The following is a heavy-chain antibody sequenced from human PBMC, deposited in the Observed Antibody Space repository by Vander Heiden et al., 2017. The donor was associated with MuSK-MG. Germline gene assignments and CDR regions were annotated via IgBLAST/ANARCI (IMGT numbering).Heavy chain of an antibody. CDR3: ATDPAGRVLEWPPDY. J-gene: IGHJ4*02. CDR1: GFTFSSYW. Sequence: EVQLVESGGGLVQPGGSLRLSCAASGFTFSSYWMSWVRQAPGKGLEWVANIKQDGSEKYYVDSGKCRFTISRDNAKNSLYMQMNRLRAEETAVYYCATDPAGRVLEWPPDYWGQGTMVTVSS. CDR2: IKQDGSEK. D-gene: IGHD3-3*01. V-gene: IGHV3-7*01.